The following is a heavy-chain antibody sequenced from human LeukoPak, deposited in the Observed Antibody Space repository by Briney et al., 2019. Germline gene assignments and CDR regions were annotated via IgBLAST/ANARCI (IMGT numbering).Heavy chain of an antibody. CDR2: ISSSSSYI. D-gene: IGHD6-19*01. CDR3: AKEWQWLDDYFDY. Sequence: GGSLRLSCAASGFTFSSYSMNWVRQAPGKGLEWVSSISSSSSYIYYADSVKGRFTISRDNSKSTVYLQMNSLRVEDTAVYYCAKEWQWLDDYFDYWGQGTLVTVSS. J-gene: IGHJ4*02. V-gene: IGHV3-21*04. CDR1: GFTFSSYS.